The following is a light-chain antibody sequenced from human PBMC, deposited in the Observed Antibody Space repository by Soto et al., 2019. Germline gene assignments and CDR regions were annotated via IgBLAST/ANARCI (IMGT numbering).Light chain of an antibody. CDR3: QQYNNWWT. V-gene: IGKV3-15*01. J-gene: IGKJ1*01. Sequence: EIVMTQSPATLSVAAGERATLSCRASQSISNNLAWYHQRPGQAPRLLIYGASTRATGIPARFSGSGSGTEFTLTISSLPSEDFAVYYCQQYNNWWTFGQGTRVEIK. CDR1: QSISNN. CDR2: GAS.